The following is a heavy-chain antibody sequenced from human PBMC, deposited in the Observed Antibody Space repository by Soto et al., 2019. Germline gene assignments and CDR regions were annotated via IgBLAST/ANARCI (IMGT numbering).Heavy chain of an antibody. V-gene: IGHV3-11*06. J-gene: IGHJ3*02. D-gene: IGHD2-21*02. Sequence: GGSLRLSCAASGFTFSDYYMSWIRQAPGKGLEWVSYISSSSSYTNYADSVKGRFTISRDNAKNSLYLQMNSLRAEDTAVYYCARVGVAYCGGDCYFDAFDIWGQGTMVTVSS. CDR3: ARVGVAYCGGDCYFDAFDI. CDR1: GFTFSDYY. CDR2: ISSSSSYT.